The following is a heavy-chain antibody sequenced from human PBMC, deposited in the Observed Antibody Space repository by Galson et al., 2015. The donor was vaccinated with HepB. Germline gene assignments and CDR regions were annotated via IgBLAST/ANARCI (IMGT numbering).Heavy chain of an antibody. CDR1: GFTFSSYS. D-gene: IGHD4-17*01. CDR2: ISSSSSYI. V-gene: IGHV3-21*01. Sequence: SLRLSCAASGFTFSSYSMNWVRQAPGKGLEWVSSISSSSSYIYYADSVKGRFTISRDNAKNSLYLQMNSLRAEDTAVYYCARVVFKHSQDNTVTPLYYYYYYGMDVWGQGTTVTVSS. J-gene: IGHJ6*02. CDR3: ARVVFKHSQDNTVTPLYYYYYYGMDV.